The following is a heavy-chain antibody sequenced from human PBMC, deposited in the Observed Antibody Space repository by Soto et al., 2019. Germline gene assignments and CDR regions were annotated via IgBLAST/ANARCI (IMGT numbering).Heavy chain of an antibody. CDR1: GFTFSSYS. Sequence: PGGSLRLSCAASGFTFSSYSMNWVRQAPGKGLEWVSSISSSSSYIYYADSVKGRFTISRDNAKNSLYLQMNSLRAEDTAVYYCARERNLKGYYYGMDVWGQGTTVTVSS. CDR3: ARERNLKGYYYGMDV. J-gene: IGHJ6*02. V-gene: IGHV3-21*01. CDR2: ISSSSSYI.